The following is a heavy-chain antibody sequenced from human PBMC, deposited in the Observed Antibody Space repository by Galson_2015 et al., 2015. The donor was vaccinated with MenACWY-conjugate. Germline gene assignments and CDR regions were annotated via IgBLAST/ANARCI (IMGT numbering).Heavy chain of an antibody. Sequence: SVKVSCKASGGTFSSYGISWVRQAPGQGLEWMGAIIPIFGAANYAQRFQGRVTMTADESTTTAYMELSSLRSEDTAVYYCARDGHSSTWNQHNWFDPWGQGTLVTVSS. CDR2: IIPIFGAA. D-gene: IGHD6-13*01. J-gene: IGHJ5*02. CDR3: ARDGHSSTWNQHNWFDP. CDR1: GGTFSSYG. V-gene: IGHV1-69*13.